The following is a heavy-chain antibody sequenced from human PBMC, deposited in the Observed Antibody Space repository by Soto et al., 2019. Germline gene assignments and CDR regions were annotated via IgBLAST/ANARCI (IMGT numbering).Heavy chain of an antibody. D-gene: IGHD2-2*01. J-gene: IGHJ4*02. CDR1: GFSFSSHW. CDR3: ARGVPNCSSSSCYFDF. Sequence: GSLRLSCAASGFSFSSHWMNWVRQAPGKGLVWVPRISGDGRTTSHADSVKGRFTISRDNAKNTLYLQVNSLRVEDTAVYYCARGVPNCSSSSCYFDFWGQGILVTVSS. CDR2: ISGDGRTT. V-gene: IGHV3-74*01.